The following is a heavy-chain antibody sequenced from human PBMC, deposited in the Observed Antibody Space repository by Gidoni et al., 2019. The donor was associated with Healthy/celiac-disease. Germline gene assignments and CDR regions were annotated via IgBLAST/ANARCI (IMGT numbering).Heavy chain of an antibody. D-gene: IGHD2-15*01. Sequence: QVQLVQSGAEVKKPGASVKVSCKASGYTFTGYYMHWVRQAPGQGLEWMGWINPNSGGTNYAQKFQGWVTMTRDTSISTAYMELSRLRSDDTAVYYCARTKTLYCSGGSCFGMDVWGQGTTVTVSS. CDR2: INPNSGGT. V-gene: IGHV1-2*04. CDR3: ARTKTLYCSGGSCFGMDV. CDR1: GYTFTGYY. J-gene: IGHJ6*02.